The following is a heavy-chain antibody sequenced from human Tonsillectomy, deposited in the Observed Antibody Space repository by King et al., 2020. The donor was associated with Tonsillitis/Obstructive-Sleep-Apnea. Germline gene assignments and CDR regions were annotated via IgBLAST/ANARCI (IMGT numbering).Heavy chain of an antibody. V-gene: IGHV4-34*01. Sequence: VQLPQWGAGLLKPSETLSPTCAVYGGSFSGYYWSWIRQPPGKGLEWIGEINHSGSTNYNPSLKSRVTISVDTSKNQFSLKLSSVTAADTAVYYCARGRGPPRDVVVPAAHFYYYYYMDVWGKGTTVTVSS. CDR2: INHSGST. CDR3: ARGRGPPRDVVVPAAHFYYYYYMDV. D-gene: IGHD2-2*01. CDR1: GGSFSGYY. J-gene: IGHJ6*03.